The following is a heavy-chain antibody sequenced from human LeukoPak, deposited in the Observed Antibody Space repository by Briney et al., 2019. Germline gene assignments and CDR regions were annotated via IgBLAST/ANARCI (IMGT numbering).Heavy chain of an antibody. CDR1: GFTFSSYA. CDR3: ARVVHGIDWYFDL. D-gene: IGHD1-1*01. CDR2: ISYDRSNK. V-gene: IGHV3-30*04. J-gene: IGHJ2*01. Sequence: GGSLRLSCAASGFTFSSYAMHWVRQAPGKGLEWVAVISYDRSNKYYADSVKGRFTISRDNSKNTLYLQMNSLRAEDTAVYYCARVVHGIDWYFDLWGRGTLVTVSS.